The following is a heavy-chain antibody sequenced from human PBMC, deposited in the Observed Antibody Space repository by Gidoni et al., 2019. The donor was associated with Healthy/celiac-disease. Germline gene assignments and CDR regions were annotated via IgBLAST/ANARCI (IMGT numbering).Heavy chain of an antibody. CDR2: IKQDGSEK. J-gene: IGHJ4*02. CDR1: GFTFSSYW. D-gene: IGHD3-3*01. CDR3: ATYYVFWSGYYTGASGYYFDY. Sequence: EVQLVESGGGLVQPGGSLRLSCAASGFTFSSYWMSWVRQAPGKGLEWVANIKQDGSEKYYVDSVKGRFTISRDNAKNSLYLQMNSLRAEDTAVYYCATYYVFWSGYYTGASGYYFDYWGQGTLVTVSS. V-gene: IGHV3-7*01.